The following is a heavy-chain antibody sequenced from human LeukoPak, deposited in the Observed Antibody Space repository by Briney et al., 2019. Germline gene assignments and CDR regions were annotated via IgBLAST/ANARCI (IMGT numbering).Heavy chain of an antibody. CDR1: GYTFTTYG. Sequence: ASVKVSCKASGYTFTTYGVTWVRQAPGQGLEWMGWISPYNGDTSYAQNLQGRVTLTTDTSTSTAYMELRSLRSDDTAVYYCARDGAVAAVFDYWGQGTLVTVSS. V-gene: IGHV1-18*01. CDR2: ISPYNGDT. D-gene: IGHD6-19*01. J-gene: IGHJ4*02. CDR3: ARDGAVAAVFDY.